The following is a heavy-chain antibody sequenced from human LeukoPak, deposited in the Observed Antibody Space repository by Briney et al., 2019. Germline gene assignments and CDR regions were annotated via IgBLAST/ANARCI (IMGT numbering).Heavy chain of an antibody. CDR1: GFTFTRYW. CDR2: IKQDGSEK. D-gene: IGHD3-16*01. V-gene: IGHV3-7*04. Sequence: GGSLRLSCAASGFTFTRYWMSWVRQAPGKGLEWVANIKQDGSEKNYVDSVKGRFTISRDNAKNSLYLQMNSLRVEDTAVYYCAMDSYGPDDYGGQGTLVTVSS. J-gene: IGHJ4*02. CDR3: AMDSYGPDDY.